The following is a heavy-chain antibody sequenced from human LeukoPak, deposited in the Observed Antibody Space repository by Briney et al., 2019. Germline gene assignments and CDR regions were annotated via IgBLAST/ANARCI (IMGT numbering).Heavy chain of an antibody. V-gene: IGHV3-48*04. CDR2: ISFSVNTK. J-gene: IGHJ4*02. CDR3: ARGAYSSGWAYFDH. D-gene: IGHD6-19*01. CDR1: GFTFSSYS. Sequence: GGSLSLSCAASGFTFSSYSMNWVRQAPGKGLEWVLYISFSVNTKYYGDSVKGRFTISRDNAKNSLYLHMDSLRAEDTAVYYCARGAYSSGWAYFDHWGQGTLVTVSS.